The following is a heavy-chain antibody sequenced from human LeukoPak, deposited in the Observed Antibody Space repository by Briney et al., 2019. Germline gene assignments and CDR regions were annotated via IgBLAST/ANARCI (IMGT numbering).Heavy chain of an antibody. CDR1: SDSISSSNYY. V-gene: IGHV4-39*01. CDR2: IYYSGRT. Sequence: PSETLSLTCTVSSDSISSSNYYWGWVRQPPGKGLEWIGDIYYSGRTYYNSSLKSRLTLSVDTSRNQFSLKLSSVSASDTAAYYCASWRYYDSTGYLDWGQGTLVSVSP. CDR3: ASWRYYDSTGYLD. D-gene: IGHD3-22*01. J-gene: IGHJ1*01.